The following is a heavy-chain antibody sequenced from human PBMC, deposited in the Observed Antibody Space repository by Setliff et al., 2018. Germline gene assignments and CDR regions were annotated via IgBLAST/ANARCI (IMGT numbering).Heavy chain of an antibody. D-gene: IGHD1-26*01. CDR3: ARVPVVGATKLYWFDP. J-gene: IGHJ5*02. CDR1: GYTFTSYA. Sequence: ASVKVSCKASGYTFTSYAMHWVRQAPGQRLEWMGWINAGNGNTKYSQKFQGRVTITRDTSASTAYMELSSLRSEDTAVYYYARVPVVGATKLYWFDPWGQGTLVTVSS. V-gene: IGHV1-3*01. CDR2: INAGNGNT.